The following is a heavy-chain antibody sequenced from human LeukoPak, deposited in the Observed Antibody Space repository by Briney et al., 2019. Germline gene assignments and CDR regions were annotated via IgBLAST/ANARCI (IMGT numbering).Heavy chain of an antibody. CDR3: TRGGPEGSGYSYGSHDY. J-gene: IGHJ4*02. D-gene: IGHD5-18*01. CDR2: INPNSGAT. Sequence: GASVKVSCKASGFTVTGYYMPWVRQAPGQGLEWMGWINPNSGATNYAQKFQGRVTMTRDTSIITVYMELSRLRSDDTAVYYCTRGGPEGSGYSYGSHDYWGQGTLVTVSS. V-gene: IGHV1-2*02. CDR1: GFTVTGYY.